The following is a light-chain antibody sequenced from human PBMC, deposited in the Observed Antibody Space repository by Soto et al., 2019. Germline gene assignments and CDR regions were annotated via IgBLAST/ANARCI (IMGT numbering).Light chain of an antibody. Sequence: TSQSVSAGERTSLDLRASRSVSSDLAWYHQKPGQAPRLLIYGASTRATGIPARFSGSGSGTEFTLTINSLEPEDAAVYYCQQRSNWPPITFGQGTRLEIK. CDR1: RSVSSD. CDR3: QQRSNWPPIT. CDR2: GAS. J-gene: IGKJ5*01. V-gene: IGKV3-11*01.